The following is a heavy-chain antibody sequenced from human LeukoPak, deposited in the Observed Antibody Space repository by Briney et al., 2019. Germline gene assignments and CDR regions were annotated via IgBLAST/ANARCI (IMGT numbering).Heavy chain of an antibody. Sequence: ASVKVSCEASGFTFTNYYITWVRQAPGQGLEGMGWISAYNGKTNYAQNLQDRVTMTTDTTTSTAYMEVRSLRSDDTAVYYCARVDNYDSGTYYMDWLDPWGQGTLVTVSS. V-gene: IGHV1-18*01. CDR1: GFTFTNYY. CDR2: ISAYNGKT. J-gene: IGHJ5*02. CDR3: ARVDNYDSGTYYMDWLDP. D-gene: IGHD3-10*01.